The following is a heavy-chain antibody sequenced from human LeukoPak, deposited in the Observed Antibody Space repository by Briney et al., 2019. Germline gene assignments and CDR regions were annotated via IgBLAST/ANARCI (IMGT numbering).Heavy chain of an antibody. CDR1: GFTFSSYS. CDR3: ARASRSHFDY. V-gene: IGHV3-48*02. J-gene: IGHJ4*02. Sequence: GGSLRLSCAASGFTFSSYSMNWVRQAPGKGLEYISYISSSSSTIYYADSVKGRFTISRDNAKNSLYLQMNSLRDEDTAVYYCARASRSHFDYWGQGTLVTVSS. CDR2: ISSSSSTI.